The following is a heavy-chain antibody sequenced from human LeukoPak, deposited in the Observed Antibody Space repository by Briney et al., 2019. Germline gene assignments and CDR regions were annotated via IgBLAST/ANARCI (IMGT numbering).Heavy chain of an antibody. V-gene: IGHV1-46*01. CDR2: INPSGGST. J-gene: IGHJ4*02. CDR1: GYILTNYY. D-gene: IGHD2-15*01. Sequence: ASVKVSCKTSGYILTNYYMHWVRQAPGQGLEWMGIINPSGGSTSYAQKFQGRVTMTRDTSTSTVYMELSSLRSEDTAVYYCARANRYCSGGSCYSLYWGQGTLVTVSS. CDR3: ARANRYCSGGSCYSLY.